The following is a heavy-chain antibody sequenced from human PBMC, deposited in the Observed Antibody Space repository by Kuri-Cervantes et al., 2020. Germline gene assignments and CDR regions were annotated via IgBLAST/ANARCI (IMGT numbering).Heavy chain of an antibody. V-gene: IGHV4-38-2*02. CDR2: IFRSGST. D-gene: IGHD6-19*01. Sequence: SETLSLTCTVSGGSISNGYYWAWIRQSPGKGLEWIGNIFRSGSTYYSPSLKSRVTISVDTSKNQFSLKLSSVTAADTAVYYCARDGQWLVRRYNFYMDVWGKGTTVTVSS. CDR1: GGSISNGYY. CDR3: ARDGQWLVRRYNFYMDV. J-gene: IGHJ6*03.